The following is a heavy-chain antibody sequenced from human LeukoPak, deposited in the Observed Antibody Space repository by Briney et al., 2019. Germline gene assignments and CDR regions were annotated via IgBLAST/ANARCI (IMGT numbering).Heavy chain of an antibody. Sequence: SETLSLTCTVSGGSISSYYWSWIRQPPGKGLEWIGYIYYSGSTNYNPSLKSRVTISVDTSKNQFSLKLSSVTAADTAVYYCARVRFLEWLLSPSYYGMDVWGQGTTVTVS. CDR1: GGSISSYY. V-gene: IGHV4-59*01. CDR3: ARVRFLEWLLSPSYYGMDV. J-gene: IGHJ6*02. D-gene: IGHD3-3*01. CDR2: IYYSGST.